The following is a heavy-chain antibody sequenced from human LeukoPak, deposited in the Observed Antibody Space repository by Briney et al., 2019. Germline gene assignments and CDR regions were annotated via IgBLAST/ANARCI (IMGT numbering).Heavy chain of an antibody. Sequence: PSETLSLTCAVYGGSFSGYHWNWIRQPPGKGLEWIGEINFDGSPNYNPSLKSRVTISVDTSKNQFSLKLSSVTAADTAVYYCARRTILTGSDYWGQGTLVTVSS. CDR1: GGSFSGYH. J-gene: IGHJ4*02. D-gene: IGHD3-9*01. CDR2: INFDGSP. CDR3: ARRTILTGSDY. V-gene: IGHV4-34*01.